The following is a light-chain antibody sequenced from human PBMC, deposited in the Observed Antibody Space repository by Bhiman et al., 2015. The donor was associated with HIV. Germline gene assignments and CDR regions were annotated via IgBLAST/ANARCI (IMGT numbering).Light chain of an antibody. Sequence: SYELTQPPSVSVAPGQTARITCGGNNIGSKSVHWYQQKPGQAPAVVVYYDSDRPSGAPDRFSGSKSGNTASLTVSGLQAEDEANYYCASHAPGNIVAFGGGTRLTVL. J-gene: IGLJ2*01. V-gene: IGLV3-21*01. CDR1: NIGSKS. CDR2: YDS. CDR3: ASHAPGNIVA.